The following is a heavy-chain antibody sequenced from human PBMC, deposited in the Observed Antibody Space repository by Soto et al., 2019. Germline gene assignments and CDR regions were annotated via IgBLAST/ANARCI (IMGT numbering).Heavy chain of an antibody. CDR3: SIEVNFYGLDV. CDR1: GYTFTSYD. Sequence: ASVKVSCKASGYTFTSYDINWVLQATGQGLEWMGWMNPNSGNTGYAQKFQGRVTMTRNTSISTAYMELSSLRSEDTAVYYCSIEVNFYGLDVWGQGTTVPVSS. V-gene: IGHV1-8*01. CDR2: MNPNSGNT. J-gene: IGHJ6*02.